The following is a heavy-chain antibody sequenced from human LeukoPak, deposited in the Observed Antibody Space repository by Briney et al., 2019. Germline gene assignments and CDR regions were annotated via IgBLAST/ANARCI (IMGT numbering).Heavy chain of an antibody. D-gene: IGHD3-22*01. V-gene: IGHV1-69*01. Sequence: SVKVSCKASGGTFSSYAISWVRQAPGQGLEWMGGIIPIFGTANYAQKFQGRVTITADGSTSTAYMELSSLRSEDTAVYYCARDGSPYYYDSSGYYYYWGQGTLVTVSS. CDR3: ARDGSPYYYDSSGYYYY. CDR1: GGTFSSYA. CDR2: IIPIFGTA. J-gene: IGHJ4*02.